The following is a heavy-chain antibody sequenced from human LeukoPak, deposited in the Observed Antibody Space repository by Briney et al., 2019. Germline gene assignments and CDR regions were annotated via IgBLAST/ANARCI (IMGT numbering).Heavy chain of an antibody. D-gene: IGHD3-16*02. Sequence: GASVKVSCKAVGYTFTSYGISWVRQAPGQGLEWMGSISPYNGNTKYAERLPGRVIMTTDTSTRTAYMELRGLRPDDTAVFYCARDQYDYVWGSYRPYFDYWGQGTLVTVSS. CDR2: ISPYNGNT. CDR3: ARDQYDYVWGSYRPYFDY. J-gene: IGHJ4*02. CDR1: GYTFTSYG. V-gene: IGHV1-18*04.